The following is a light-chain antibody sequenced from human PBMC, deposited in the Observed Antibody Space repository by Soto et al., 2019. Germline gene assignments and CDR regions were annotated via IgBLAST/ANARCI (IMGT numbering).Light chain of an antibody. V-gene: IGKV1-39*01. Sequence: DIQRTQSPSSLSASVGDRVTITCRASQSISSYLNWYQQKPGKAPTLLIYAASSLPSGVPSRFSGSGSGTDFTLTISSLQPEDFATYYCQQSYSTPLTFGGGTKVEIK. J-gene: IGKJ4*01. CDR1: QSISSY. CDR2: AAS. CDR3: QQSYSTPLT.